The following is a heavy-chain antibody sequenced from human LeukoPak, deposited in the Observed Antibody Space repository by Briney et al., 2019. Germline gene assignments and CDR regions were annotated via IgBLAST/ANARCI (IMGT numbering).Heavy chain of an antibody. D-gene: IGHD2-15*01. J-gene: IGHJ4*02. V-gene: IGHV4-39*07. Sequence: PSETLSLTCTVSGGSISSSSYYWGWIRQPPGKGLEWIGSIYYSGSTYYNPSLKSRVTISVDTSKNHVSLTLNSVTAADTAVYYCASDMAAASEFDYWGQGTLVTVSS. CDR2: IYYSGST. CDR1: GGSISSSSYY. CDR3: ASDMAAASEFDY.